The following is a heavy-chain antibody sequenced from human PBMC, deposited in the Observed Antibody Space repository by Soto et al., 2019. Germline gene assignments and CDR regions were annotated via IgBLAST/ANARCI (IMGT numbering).Heavy chain of an antibody. D-gene: IGHD3-10*01. CDR1: GGSISSGGYY. CDR2: IYYSGST. Sequence: SETLYLTCTVSGGSISSGGYYWSWIRQHPGKGLEWIGYIYYSGSTYYNPSLKSRVTISVDTSKNQFSLKLSSVTAADTAVYYCASHYYGSGSYYMPFDYWGQGTLVTVSS. V-gene: IGHV4-31*03. CDR3: ASHYYGSGSYYMPFDY. J-gene: IGHJ4*02.